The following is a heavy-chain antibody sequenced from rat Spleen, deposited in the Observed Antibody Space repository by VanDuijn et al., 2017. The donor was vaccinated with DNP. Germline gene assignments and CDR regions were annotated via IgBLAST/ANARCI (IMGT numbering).Heavy chain of an antibody. J-gene: IGHJ2*01. D-gene: IGHD1-4*01. CDR1: GYSITSNY. Sequence: EVQLQESGPGLVKPSQSLSLTCSVSGYSITSNYWGWIRKFPGNKMEYIGHISYSGSTNYNPLLKSRISISRDTLKNQFFLQLSSLTTEDTATYYCARWTRYFDYRGQGVMVTVSS. CDR2: ISYSGST. V-gene: IGHV3-1*01. CDR3: ARWTRYFDY.